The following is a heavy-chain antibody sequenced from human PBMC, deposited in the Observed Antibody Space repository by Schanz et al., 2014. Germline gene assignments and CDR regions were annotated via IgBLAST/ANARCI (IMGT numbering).Heavy chain of an antibody. CDR3: AKEGTVVSGSPRDY. V-gene: IGHV3-11*01. CDR1: GFTFSDYY. CDR2: ISSRGTTI. J-gene: IGHJ4*02. D-gene: IGHD3-10*01. Sequence: QVQLEESGGGLVTPGGSLRLSCAASGFTFSDYYMSWIRQAPGKGLECISYISSRGTTIYYADSVKGRFTISRDNAENSLYLQMSSLRAEDTAVYYCAKEGTVVSGSPRDYWGRGTLVTVSS.